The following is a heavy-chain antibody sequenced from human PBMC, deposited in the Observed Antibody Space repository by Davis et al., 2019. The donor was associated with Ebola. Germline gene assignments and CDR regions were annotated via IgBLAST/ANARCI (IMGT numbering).Heavy chain of an antibody. D-gene: IGHD2-15*01. Sequence: SETLSLTCGVSGGSISSNNWWSWVRQPPGKGLEWIGEIYHSGTTNYNPSLKSRVTISVDSTKNQFSLKLTSVTAADTGVYYCAGRNHCSGGACFGGGVWFDPWGQGSLVTVSS. CDR1: GGSISSNNW. V-gene: IGHV4-4*02. CDR3: AGRNHCSGGACFGGGVWFDP. CDR2: IYHSGTT. J-gene: IGHJ5*02.